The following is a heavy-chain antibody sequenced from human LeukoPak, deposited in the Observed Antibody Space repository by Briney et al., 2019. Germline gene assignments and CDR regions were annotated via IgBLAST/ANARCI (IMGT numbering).Heavy chain of an antibody. D-gene: IGHD3-10*01. Sequence: SVKVSCKASGGTFSSYAISWVRQAPGQGLEWMGGIIPIFGTANYAQKFQGRVTITADKSTSTAYMELSSLRPEDTAVYYCARDQTMVRGVPNWFDPWGQGTLVTVSS. CDR2: IIPIFGTA. V-gene: IGHV1-69*06. CDR3: ARDQTMVRGVPNWFDP. J-gene: IGHJ5*02. CDR1: GGTFSSYA.